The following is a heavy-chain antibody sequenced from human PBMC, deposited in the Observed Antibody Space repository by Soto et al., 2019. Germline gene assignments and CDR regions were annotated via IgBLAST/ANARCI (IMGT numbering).Heavy chain of an antibody. CDR2: INAGNGNT. CDR3: ARGRIQLWLHVSWFAP. Sequence: ASVKVSCKASGYTFTSYAMHWVRQAPGQRIEWMGWINAGNGNTKYSQKFQGRVTITRDTSASTAYMELSSLRSEDTAVYYCARGRIQLWLHVSWFAPWGQGTLVTVSS. CDR1: GYTFTSYA. J-gene: IGHJ5*02. V-gene: IGHV1-3*01. D-gene: IGHD5-18*01.